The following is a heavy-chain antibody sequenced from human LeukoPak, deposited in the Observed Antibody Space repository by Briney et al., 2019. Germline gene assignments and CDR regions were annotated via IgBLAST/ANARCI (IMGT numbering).Heavy chain of an antibody. CDR3: TTDRGITVRPLFDY. CDR2: IKGKPDGGTT. CDR1: GFAFNDAW. D-gene: IGHD2/OR15-2a*01. Sequence: PGGSLRLSCAASGFAFNDAWMSWVRQAPGKGLEWVGHIKGKPDGGTTHYAAPVKGRFFISRDDSKNTLYLQMNSLTSDDTAVYYCTTDRGITVRPLFDYWGQGTLVTVSS. J-gene: IGHJ4*02. V-gene: IGHV3-15*01.